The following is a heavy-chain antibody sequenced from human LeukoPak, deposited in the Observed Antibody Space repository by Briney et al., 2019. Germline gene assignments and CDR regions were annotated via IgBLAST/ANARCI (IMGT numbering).Heavy chain of an antibody. J-gene: IGHJ4*02. V-gene: IGHV3-64*01. D-gene: IGHD6-19*01. CDR2: ISSNGGST. CDR3: ARGVLARGSSGWYFDY. Sequence: GGSLRLSCAASRFTFSSYAMHWVRQAPGKGLEYVSAISSNGGSTYYANSVKGRFTISRDNSKNTLYLQMGSLRAEGVAVYYCARGVLARGSSGWYFDYWGQGTLVTVSS. CDR1: RFTFSSYA.